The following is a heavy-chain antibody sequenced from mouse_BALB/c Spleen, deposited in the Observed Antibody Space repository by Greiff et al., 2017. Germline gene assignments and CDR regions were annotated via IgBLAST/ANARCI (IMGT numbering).Heavy chain of an antibody. CDR1: GFSLSRYS. CDR3: ASITTEEEWFAY. V-gene: IGHV2-6-4*01. J-gene: IGHJ3*01. Sequence: VKLQESGPGLVAPSQSLSITCTVSGFSLSRYSVHWVRQPPGKGLEWLGMIWGGGSTDYNSALKSRLSISKDNSKSQVFLKMNSLQTDDTAMYYCASITTEEEWFAYWGQGTLVTVSA. CDR2: IWGGGST. D-gene: IGHD1-1*01.